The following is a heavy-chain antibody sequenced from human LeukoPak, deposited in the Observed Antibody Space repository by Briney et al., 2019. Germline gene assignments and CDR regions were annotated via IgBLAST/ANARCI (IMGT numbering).Heavy chain of an antibody. CDR3: ARDRIVGAHYPAFDI. J-gene: IGHJ3*02. CDR1: GFTFSDYY. V-gene: IGHV3-11*01. D-gene: IGHD1-26*01. Sequence: KPGGSLRLSCAASGFTFSDYYMGWIRQAPGKGLEWVSYISSSGSTIYYADSVKGRFTISRDNAKNSLYLQMNSLRAEDTAVYYCARDRIVGAHYPAFDIWGQGTMVTVSS. CDR2: ISSSGSTI.